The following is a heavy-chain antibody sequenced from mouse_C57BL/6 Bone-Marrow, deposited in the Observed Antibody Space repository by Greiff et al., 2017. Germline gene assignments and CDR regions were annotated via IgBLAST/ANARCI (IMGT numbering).Heavy chain of an antibody. CDR1: GFTFTDYY. V-gene: IGHV1-26*01. Sequence: EVQLLQSGPDLVKPGASVKISCTASGFTFTDYYMNWVNQSPVKSLEWIGDINPNNGGTSYNQKIKGKVTLTVDKSSSTDYMELRSLTSEDSAVYHCARSPITTVVERGFAYWGPGALVTVSA. J-gene: IGHJ3*01. CDR3: ARSPITTVVERGFAY. CDR2: INPNNGGT. D-gene: IGHD1-1*01.